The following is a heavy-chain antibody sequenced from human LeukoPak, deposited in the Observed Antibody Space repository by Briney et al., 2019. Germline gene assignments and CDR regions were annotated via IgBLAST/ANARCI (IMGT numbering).Heavy chain of an antibody. D-gene: IGHD3-16*02. V-gene: IGHV3-48*03. J-gene: IGHJ4*02. CDR2: ISSGGSTM. Sequence: GGSLRLSCAASGFTFSNYKMNWVRQAPGKGLEWVSFISSGGSTMYYADSVKGRFTISRDNAKNSLYLQMNSLRAEDTAVYYCARDGHDYVWGSYRYCCYFDYWGQGTLVTVSS. CDR3: ARDGHDYVWGSYRYCCYFDY. CDR1: GFTFSNYK.